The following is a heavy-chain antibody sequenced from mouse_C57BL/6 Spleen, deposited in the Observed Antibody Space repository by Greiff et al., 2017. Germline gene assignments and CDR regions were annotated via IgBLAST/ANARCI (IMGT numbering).Heavy chain of an antibody. V-gene: IGHV1-69*01. Sequence: QVQLQQPGAELVMPGASVKLSCKASGSTFTSYWMHWVKQRPGQGLEWIGEIDPSDSYTNYNQKFKGKSTLTVDKSSSTAYMQLSSLTSEDSAVYYCARQNYGSSPYYFDYWGQGTTLTVSS. CDR2: IDPSDSYT. CDR1: GSTFTSYW. J-gene: IGHJ2*01. CDR3: ARQNYGSSPYYFDY. D-gene: IGHD1-1*01.